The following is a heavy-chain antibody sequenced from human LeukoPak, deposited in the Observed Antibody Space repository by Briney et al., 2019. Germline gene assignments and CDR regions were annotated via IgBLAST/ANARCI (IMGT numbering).Heavy chain of an antibody. Sequence: TGGSLRLSCAASGFTFDDYAMHWVRQAPGKGLEWVSGISWNSGSIGYADSVKGRFTISRDNAKNSLCLQMNSLRAEDTALYYCAKDNKAAAGTFQHWGQGTLVTVSS. V-gene: IGHV3-9*01. J-gene: IGHJ1*01. CDR1: GFTFDDYA. D-gene: IGHD6-13*01. CDR2: ISWNSGSI. CDR3: AKDNKAAAGTFQH.